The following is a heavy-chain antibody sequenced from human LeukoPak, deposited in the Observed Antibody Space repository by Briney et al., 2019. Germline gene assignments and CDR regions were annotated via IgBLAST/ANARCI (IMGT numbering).Heavy chain of an antibody. CDR3: AKEGYADAFDI. V-gene: IGHV3-30*18. CDR1: GFTFSSYG. D-gene: IGHD1-1*01. Sequence: GGSLRLSCAASGFTFSSYGMHWVRQAPGKGLEWVAVISYDGSNKYYADSVKGRFTISRDNSKTTLYLQMNSLRAEDTAVYYCAKEGYADAFDIWGQGTMVTVSS. J-gene: IGHJ3*02. CDR2: ISYDGSNK.